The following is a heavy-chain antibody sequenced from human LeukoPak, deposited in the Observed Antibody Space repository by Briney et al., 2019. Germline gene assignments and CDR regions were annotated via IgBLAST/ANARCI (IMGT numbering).Heavy chain of an antibody. CDR3: ARDLVRGYFDY. CDR1: GYTFTSYY. J-gene: IGHJ4*02. Sequence: GASVKASCKASGYTFTSYYMHWVRQAPGQGLEWMGIINPSGGSTSYAQKFQGRVTMTRDTSTSTVYMELSSLRSEDTAVYYCARDLVRGYFDYWGQGTLVTVSS. D-gene: IGHD3-10*01. CDR2: INPSGGST. V-gene: IGHV1-46*01.